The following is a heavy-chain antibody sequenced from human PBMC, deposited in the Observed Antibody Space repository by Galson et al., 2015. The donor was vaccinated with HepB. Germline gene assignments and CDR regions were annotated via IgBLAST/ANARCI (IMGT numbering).Heavy chain of an antibody. CDR3: AKDGNVLRFLEWSYHYYYYYMDV. CDR2: ISGSGGST. Sequence: SLRLSCAASGFTFSSYAMSWVRQAPGKGLEWVSAISGSGGSTYYADSVKGRFTISRDNSKNTLYLQMNSLRAEDTAVYYCAKDGNVLRFLEWSYHYYYYYMDVWGKGTTVTVSS. V-gene: IGHV3-23*01. D-gene: IGHD3-3*01. CDR1: GFTFSSYA. J-gene: IGHJ6*03.